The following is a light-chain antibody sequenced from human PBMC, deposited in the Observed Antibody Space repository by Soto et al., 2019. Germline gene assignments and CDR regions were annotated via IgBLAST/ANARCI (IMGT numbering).Light chain of an antibody. CDR1: HNVRSD. CDR2: GAS. J-gene: IGKJ4*01. CDR3: QQYNNWPLT. Sequence: EVVMTQSPATLSVSPGERATHSCRASHNVRSDLAWYLQKPGQAPRLLIYGASSRATGIPARFSGSGSGTEFSLTISSLQSEDFAVYYCQQYNNWPLTFGGGTKVEIK. V-gene: IGKV3-15*01.